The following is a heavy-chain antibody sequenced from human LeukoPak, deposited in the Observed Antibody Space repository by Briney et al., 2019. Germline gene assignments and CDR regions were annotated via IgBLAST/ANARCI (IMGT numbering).Heavy chain of an antibody. D-gene: IGHD3-10*01. CDR3: ARLGGDTYYFGSASYPNWYFDL. CDR1: GYTFTTYW. V-gene: IGHV5-51*01. CDR2: IYPDDSDT. Sequence: KPGESLKISCQASGYTFTTYWIGWVRQMPGKGLECMGIIYPDDSDTTYSPSFQGQVTISADKSFSTAYLQWSSLKASDTAIYYCARLGGDTYYFGSASYPNWYFDLWGRGTLVTVSS. J-gene: IGHJ2*01.